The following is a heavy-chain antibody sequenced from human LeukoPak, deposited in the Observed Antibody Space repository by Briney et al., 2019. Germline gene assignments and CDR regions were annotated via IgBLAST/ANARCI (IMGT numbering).Heavy chain of an antibody. CDR2: IYPDDSDI. V-gene: IGHV5-51*01. D-gene: IGHD3-16*01. CDR1: GYRFTNYW. J-gene: IGHJ4*02. Sequence: GESLKISCKGSGYRFTNYWIHWVRQMPGKGLEWMGIIYPDDSDIRYSPSFQGQVTISADKSISTAYLQWSSLKASDTAMYYCASMMGFDDYFDYWGQGTLVTVSS. CDR3: ASMMGFDDYFDY.